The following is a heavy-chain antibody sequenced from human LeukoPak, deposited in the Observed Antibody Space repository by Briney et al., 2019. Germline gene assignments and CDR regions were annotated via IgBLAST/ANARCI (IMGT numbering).Heavy chain of an antibody. CDR2: IYYSGST. Sequence: SETLSLTCTVSGGSISSYYWSWIRQPPGKGLEWIGYIYYSGSTNYNPSLKSRVTISVDTSKNQFSLKLSSVTAADTAVYYCAREERYYYDSSGYYLSGEFDYWGQGTLVTVSS. CDR3: AREERYYYDSSGYYLSGEFDY. V-gene: IGHV4-59*01. J-gene: IGHJ4*02. CDR1: GGSISSYY. D-gene: IGHD3-22*01.